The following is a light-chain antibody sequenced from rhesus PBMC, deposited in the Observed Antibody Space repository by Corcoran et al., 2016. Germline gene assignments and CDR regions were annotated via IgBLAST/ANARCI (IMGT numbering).Light chain of an antibody. CDR3: QQYNTGPPYS. J-gene: IGKJ2*01. CDR1: PSINSC. V-gene: IGKV1-22*01. Sequence: DIQITQSPSSLSASVGDTVTITFRASPSINSCLSWYKQKPGKAPKLLIYKGSTLQNGVPSRFSGSGSGTDFTLTISGMQSEDFATYYCQQYNTGPPYSFGQGTKVNIK. CDR2: KGS.